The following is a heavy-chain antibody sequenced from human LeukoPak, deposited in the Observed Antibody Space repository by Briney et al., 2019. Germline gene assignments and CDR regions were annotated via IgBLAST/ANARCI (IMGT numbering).Heavy chain of an antibody. Sequence: GGSLRLSCAASGFTFSSYSMNWVRQAPGKGLEWVSSISSSSSYIYYADSVKGRFTISRDNAKNSLYLQMNSLRAEDTAVYYCARDRGYDILTGYYTFDYWGQGTLVTVSS. D-gene: IGHD3-9*01. J-gene: IGHJ4*02. CDR3: ARDRGYDILTGYYTFDY. CDR1: GFTFSSYS. CDR2: ISSSSSYI. V-gene: IGHV3-21*01.